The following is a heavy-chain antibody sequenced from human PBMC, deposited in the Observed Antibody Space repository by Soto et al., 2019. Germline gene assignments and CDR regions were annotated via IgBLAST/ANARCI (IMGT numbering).Heavy chain of an antibody. CDR3: ARVYCSSTSCYYYYGMDV. Sequence: QVQLVQSGAEVKKPGASVKVSCKASGYSFTSYAMHWVRQAPGQRLEWMGWINAGNGNTKYSQKYQGRVTITRDTPASTAYMELSSVRSEDTAVYYCARVYCSSTSCYYYYGMDVWGQGTTVTVSS. J-gene: IGHJ6*02. D-gene: IGHD2-2*01. CDR2: INAGNGNT. CDR1: GYSFTSYA. V-gene: IGHV1-3*01.